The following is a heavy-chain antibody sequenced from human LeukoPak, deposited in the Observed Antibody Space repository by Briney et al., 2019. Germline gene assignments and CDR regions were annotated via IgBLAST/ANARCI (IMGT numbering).Heavy chain of an antibody. V-gene: IGHV3-30*02. Sequence: GGSLRLSCAASGFTFSSYGMHWVRQAPGKGLEWVAFIRYDGSNKYYADSVKGRFTISRDNSKNTLYLQMHSLRAEDTAVYYCAKAAGGGWFDPWGQGTLVTVSS. D-gene: IGHD4-23*01. CDR3: AKAAGGGWFDP. CDR1: GFTFSSYG. J-gene: IGHJ5*02. CDR2: IRYDGSNK.